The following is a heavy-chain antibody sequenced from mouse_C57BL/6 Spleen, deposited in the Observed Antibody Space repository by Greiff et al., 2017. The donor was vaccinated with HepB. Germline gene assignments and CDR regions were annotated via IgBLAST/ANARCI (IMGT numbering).Heavy chain of an antibody. CDR1: GYTFTDYY. Sequence: EVQLQQSGPELVKPGASVKISCKASGYTFTDYYMNWVKQSHGKSLEWIGDINPNNGGTSYNQKFKGKATLTVDKSSSTAYMELRSLTSEDSAVYYCARRAYGNKDYWGQGTTLTVSS. J-gene: IGHJ2*01. V-gene: IGHV1-26*01. D-gene: IGHD2-1*01. CDR2: INPNNGGT. CDR3: ARRAYGNKDY.